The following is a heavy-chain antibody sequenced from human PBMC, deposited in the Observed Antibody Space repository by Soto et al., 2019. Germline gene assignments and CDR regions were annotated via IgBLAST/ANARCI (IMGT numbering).Heavy chain of an antibody. CDR2: IYYSGST. CDR1: GGSIISSSYY. J-gene: IGHJ4*02. CDR3: ARQSTGYCSSTSCPFDY. D-gene: IGHD2-2*01. V-gene: IGHV4-39*01. Sequence: SETLSVTCTVSGGSIISSSYYWVWIRQPPGKGLEWIGSIYYSGSTYYNPSLKSRVTISVDTSKNQFSLKLSSVTAADTAVYYCARQSTGYCSSTSCPFDYWGLGTVVTVSS.